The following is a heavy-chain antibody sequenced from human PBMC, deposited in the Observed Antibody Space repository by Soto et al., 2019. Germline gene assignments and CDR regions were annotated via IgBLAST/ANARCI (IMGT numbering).Heavy chain of an antibody. D-gene: IGHD2-15*01. CDR2: IYPGDSDT. J-gene: IGHJ5*02. Sequence: GESLKISCKGSGYSFTSYWIGWVRQMTGKCLEWMGIIYPGDSDTRYSPSFQGQVTISADKSISTAYLQWSSLKASDTAMYYCARAGVVVVAATLESGLNDNWFDPWGQGTLVTVSS. V-gene: IGHV5-51*01. CDR1: GYSFTSYW. CDR3: ARAGVVVVAATLESGLNDNWFDP.